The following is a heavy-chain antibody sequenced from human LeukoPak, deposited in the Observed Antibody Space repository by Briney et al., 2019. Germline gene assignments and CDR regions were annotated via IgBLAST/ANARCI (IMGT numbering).Heavy chain of an antibody. J-gene: IGHJ4*01. CDR1: GVSTTGYY. V-gene: IGHV4-59*01. D-gene: IGHD3-10*01. CDR2: IYSSGST. Sequence: SETLSLTRSVSGVSTTGYYWSWVRQAPGKAPEWIGYIYSSGSTNYVPYLNSRVTMSLDASKNQFSLKLTFVTAADTAVYYCATRPADVSWCGVFDFFSRGTLVTVSS. CDR3: ATRPADVSWCGVFDF.